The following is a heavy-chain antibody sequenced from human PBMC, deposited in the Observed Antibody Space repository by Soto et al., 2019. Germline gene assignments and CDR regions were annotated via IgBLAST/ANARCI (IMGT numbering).Heavy chain of an antibody. CDR1: GFSLSTSGVG. J-gene: IGHJ1*01. V-gene: IGHV2-5*02. Sequence: QITLKESGPTLVKPTQTLTLTCTFSGFSLSTSGVGVGWNRQPPGKALDWLALIYWDDDKPYSPSLKSRLTITKHTSKNQVVLTTTNMDPVDTATYYFAHSWFGEPHLYFQNCGQGTLVTVSS. CDR2: IYWDDDK. D-gene: IGHD3-10*01. CDR3: AHSWFGEPHLYFQN.